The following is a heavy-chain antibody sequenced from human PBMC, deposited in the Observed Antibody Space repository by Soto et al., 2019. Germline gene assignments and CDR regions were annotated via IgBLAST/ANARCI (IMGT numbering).Heavy chain of an antibody. J-gene: IGHJ4*02. D-gene: IGHD4-17*01. CDR2: ISTYNGNT. Sequence: QVQLVQSGAEVKEPGASVTVSCKASGHTFSDYGISWVRQAPGQGLEWMGWISTYNGNTDYAQELQDRVTMTTDTSTSTVYMELRSLTSDDTAVYYCARDVYGDYAIEYWGQGTLVTVSS. CDR1: GHTFSDYG. V-gene: IGHV1-18*01. CDR3: ARDVYGDYAIEY.